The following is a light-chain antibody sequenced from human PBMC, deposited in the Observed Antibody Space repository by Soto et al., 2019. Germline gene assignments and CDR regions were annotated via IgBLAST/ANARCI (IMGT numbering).Light chain of an antibody. J-gene: IGKJ4*01. V-gene: IGKV1-33*01. Sequence: DIQMTQSPSSLSASVGDRVTITCQASQDISNYLNWYQQKPGKAPKLLIYAASNLETGVPSRFSGSGSGTDFTFTISSLQPEGIATYYCQQYDTPPLTFGGGTKVDIK. CDR2: AAS. CDR3: QQYDTPPLT. CDR1: QDISNY.